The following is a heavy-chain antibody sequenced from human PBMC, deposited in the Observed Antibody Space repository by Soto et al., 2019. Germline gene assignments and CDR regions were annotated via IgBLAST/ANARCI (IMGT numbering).Heavy chain of an antibody. Sequence: QVQLQESGPGLVKPSQTLSLTCTVSGGSISSGGYYWSWIRQHPGKGLEWIGYIYYSGSTYYNPXLKSRVTISVXXSXNXXSLKLSSVTAADTAVYYCARDIRGYSYGYNWYFDLWGRGTLVTVSS. D-gene: IGHD5-18*01. CDR3: ARDIRGYSYGYNWYFDL. V-gene: IGHV4-31*03. J-gene: IGHJ2*01. CDR2: IYYSGST. CDR1: GGSISSGGYY.